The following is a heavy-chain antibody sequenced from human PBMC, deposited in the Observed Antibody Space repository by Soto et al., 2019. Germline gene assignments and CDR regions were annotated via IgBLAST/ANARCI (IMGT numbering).Heavy chain of an antibody. J-gene: IGHJ4*02. CDR1: GYTFTSYF. D-gene: IGHD2-15*01. CDR2: INPSGGST. Sequence: QVQLVQSGAEVKKPGASVKVSCKASGYTFTSYFMHWVRQAPGQGLEWMGIINPSGGSTSYAQKVQGRVTKAMDTSTSTVYMELSSLRSEDTAVYYCARVYCSGGSCYSIDYWGQGTLVTVSS. V-gene: IGHV1-46*03. CDR3: ARVYCSGGSCYSIDY.